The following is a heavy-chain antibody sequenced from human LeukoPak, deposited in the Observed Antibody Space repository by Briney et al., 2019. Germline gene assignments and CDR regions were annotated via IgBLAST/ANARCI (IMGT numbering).Heavy chain of an antibody. V-gene: IGHV1-69*13. J-gene: IGHJ4*02. CDR2: IIPIFGTA. CDR1: DYTLTTCD. CDR3: ARPLDVDTAMVRLDY. Sequence: SVKVSCKTSDYTLTTCDITWVRQAPGQGLEWMGGIIPIFGTANYAQKFQGRVTITADESTSTAYMELSSLRSEDTAVYYCARPLDVDTAMVRLDYWGQGTLVTVSS. D-gene: IGHD5-18*01.